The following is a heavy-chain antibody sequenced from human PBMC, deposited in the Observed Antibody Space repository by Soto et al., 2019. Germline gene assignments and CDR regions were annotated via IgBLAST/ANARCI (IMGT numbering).Heavy chain of an antibody. CDR3: GRVFSGGQQLEHFYWFPP. D-gene: IGHD6-13*01. V-gene: IGHV1-69*02. Sequence: SVKVSCKASGGTFSSYTISWVRQAPGQGLEWMGRIIPILGIANYAQKFQGRVTITADKSTSTAYMELSSLRSEDTAVYYCGRVFSGGQQLEHFYWFPPWGQGTLVTVPS. CDR1: GGTFSSYT. J-gene: IGHJ5*02. CDR2: IIPILGIA.